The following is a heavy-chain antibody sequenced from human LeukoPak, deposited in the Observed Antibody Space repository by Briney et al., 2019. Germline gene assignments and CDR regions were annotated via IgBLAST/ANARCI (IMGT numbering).Heavy chain of an antibody. V-gene: IGHV5-51*01. CDR3: ARHGGYSSGWXXVDY. Sequence: GESLKISCKGSGYSFTSYWIGWVRQMPGKGLEWMGIIYPGDSDTRYSPSFQGQVTISADKSISTAYLQWSSLKASDTAMYYXARHGGYSSGWXXVDYWGQGXXVTXSS. CDR2: IYPGDSDT. J-gene: IGHJ4*02. CDR1: GYSFTSYW. D-gene: IGHD6-19*01.